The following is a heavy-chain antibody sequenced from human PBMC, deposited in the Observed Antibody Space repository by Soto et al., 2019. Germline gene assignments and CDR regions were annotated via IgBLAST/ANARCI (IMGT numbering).Heavy chain of an antibody. J-gene: IGHJ6*02. V-gene: IGHV1-18*01. CDR1: GYTFTSYG. Sequence: ASVKVSCKASGYTFTSYGISWVRQAPGRGLEWMGWISAYNGNTNYAQKLQGRVTMTTDTSTSTAYMELRSLRSDDTAVYYCAGSLAPYYYGSGSYYPTRNYYCYYGMDVWGQGTTVTVSS. CDR2: ISAYNGNT. D-gene: IGHD3-10*01. CDR3: AGSLAPYYYGSGSYYPTRNYYCYYGMDV.